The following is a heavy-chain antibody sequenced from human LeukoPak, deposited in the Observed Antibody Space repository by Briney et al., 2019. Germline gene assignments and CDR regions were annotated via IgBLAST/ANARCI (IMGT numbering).Heavy chain of an antibody. CDR1: GFTFNNYA. CDR3: ARDPGGGGSSYFDY. CDR2: ISGNGYST. D-gene: IGHD1-26*01. Sequence: QSGGSLRLSCAASGFTFNNYAMHWVRQAPGKGLEYVSVISGNGYSTYYANSVQGRFTISRDNSKNTLYLQMGSLRAEDMAVYYCARDPGGGGSSYFDYWGRGTLVTVSS. J-gene: IGHJ4*02. V-gene: IGHV3-64*01.